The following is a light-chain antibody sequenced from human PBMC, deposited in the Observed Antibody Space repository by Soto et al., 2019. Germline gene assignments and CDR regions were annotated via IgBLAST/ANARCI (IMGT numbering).Light chain of an antibody. Sequence: DIQMTQSPSTLSVSIGDTVTISCRASQNIFTWLAWYQQKPGKAPKLLIYKASTLESGVPSRFSGSGSGTEFTLTISSLQPDDFASYYCQQYNSFWTFGQGTKV. V-gene: IGKV1-5*03. J-gene: IGKJ1*01. CDR1: QNIFTW. CDR3: QQYNSFWT. CDR2: KAS.